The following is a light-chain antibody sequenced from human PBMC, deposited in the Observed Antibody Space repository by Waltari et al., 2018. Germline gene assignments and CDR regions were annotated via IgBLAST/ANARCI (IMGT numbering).Light chain of an antibody. J-gene: IGLJ3*02. V-gene: IGLV1-51*02. Sequence: QSVLTQPPSVSAAPGQKVTISCSGSSSNIGNNYVSWYQQLPGTAPKLLIYENHGRPAGIPDRFSGSKSGTSATLGSTGLQTGDEADYYSGTWDGSLSAGVFGGGTKLTVL. CDR2: ENH. CDR3: GTWDGSLSAGV. CDR1: SSNIGNNY.